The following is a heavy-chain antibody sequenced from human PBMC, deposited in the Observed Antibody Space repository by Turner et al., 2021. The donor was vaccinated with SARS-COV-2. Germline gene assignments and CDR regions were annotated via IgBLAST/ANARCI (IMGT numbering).Heavy chain of an antibody. CDR1: GYTFISYG. CDR3: ARLGGGDRPGDY. D-gene: IGHD2-21*02. Sequence: QVQLVHSGAEVKKPGASVKVSCKASGYTFISYGISWVRQAPGQGLEWMGWITAYNGNTNDAQKLQGRVTMTTDTTTSTAYMELRSRRSDDTAVYYCARLGGGDRPGDYWGQGTLVTVSS. CDR2: ITAYNGNT. V-gene: IGHV1-18*01. J-gene: IGHJ4*02.